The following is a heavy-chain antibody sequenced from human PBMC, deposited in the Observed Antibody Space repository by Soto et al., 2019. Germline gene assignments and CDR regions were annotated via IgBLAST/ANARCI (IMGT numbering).Heavy chain of an antibody. CDR3: VKDLSGGYSYGYSYYYYYGMDV. J-gene: IGHJ6*02. Sequence: EVQLLESGGGLVQPGGSLRLSCAASGFTFSSYAMSWVRQAPGKGLEWVSAISGSGGSTYYADSVKGRFTISRDNSKNTLYLQMNSLRAEDTAVYYCVKDLSGGYSYGYSYYYYYGMDVWGQGTTVTVSS. V-gene: IGHV3-23*01. CDR1: GFTFSSYA. CDR2: ISGSGGST. D-gene: IGHD5-18*01.